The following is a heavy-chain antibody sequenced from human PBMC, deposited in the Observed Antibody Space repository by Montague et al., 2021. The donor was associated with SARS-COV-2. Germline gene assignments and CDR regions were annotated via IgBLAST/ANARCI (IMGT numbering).Heavy chain of an antibody. D-gene: IGHD2-8*02. J-gene: IGHJ4*02. CDR3: ARDWWGTGGILSG. CDR1: GDSITSDSYC. CDR2: IYPSGST. Sequence: TLSLTRTVSGDSITSDSYCWSWIRQPAGKGLEWIGHIYPSGSTNYNPSLRSRVTLSVDTSKKRFSLRLSSVSAADTAMYYCARDWWGTGGILSGWGQGTLVTVSS. V-gene: IGHV4-61*09.